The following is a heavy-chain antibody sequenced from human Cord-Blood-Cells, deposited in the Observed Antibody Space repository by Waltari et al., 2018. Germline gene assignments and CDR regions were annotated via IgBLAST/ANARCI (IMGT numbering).Heavy chain of an antibody. J-gene: IGHJ4*02. D-gene: IGHD1-26*01. CDR1: GFTFDDYA. CDR3: AKDSSSGSYYY. V-gene: IGHV3-9*01. Sequence: EVPLVESGGGLVQPGRSLRLSCAASGFTFDDYAMHWVRQAPGSGLEWGSGSSWNSGSIGYADSVKGRFTISRDNAKNSLYLQMNSLRAEDTALYYCAKDSSSGSYYYWGQGTLVTVSS. CDR2: SSWNSGSI.